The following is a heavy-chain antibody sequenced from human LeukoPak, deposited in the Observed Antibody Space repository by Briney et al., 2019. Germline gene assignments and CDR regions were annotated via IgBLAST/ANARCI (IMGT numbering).Heavy chain of an antibody. CDR3: ARDGFHDYGDYVRVLDY. Sequence: SVKVSCKASGGTFSSYAISWVRQAPGQGLEWMGRIIPILGIANYAQKFQGRVTITADKSTSTAYMELSSLRSEDTAVYYCARDGFHDYGDYVRVLDYWGQGTLVTVSS. V-gene: IGHV1-69*04. J-gene: IGHJ4*02. D-gene: IGHD4-17*01. CDR1: GGTFSSYA. CDR2: IIPILGIA.